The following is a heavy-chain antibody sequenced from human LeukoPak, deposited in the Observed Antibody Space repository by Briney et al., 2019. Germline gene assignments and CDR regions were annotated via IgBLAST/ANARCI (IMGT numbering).Heavy chain of an antibody. CDR1: GFTVSSNY. V-gene: IGHV3-53*04. J-gene: IGHJ6*02. CDR2: IYSGGST. D-gene: IGHD6-19*01. CDR3: ARQQQWLVSKVYGMDV. Sequence: PGGSLRLSCAASGFTVSSNYMSWVRQAPGKGLEWVSVIYSGGSTYYADSVKGRFTISRHNSKNTLYLQMNSLRAEDTAVYYCARQQQWLVSKVYGMDVWGQGTTVTVSS.